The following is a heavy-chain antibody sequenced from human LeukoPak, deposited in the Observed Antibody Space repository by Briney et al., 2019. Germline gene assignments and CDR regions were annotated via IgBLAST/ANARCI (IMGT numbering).Heavy chain of an antibody. CDR1: GYTFTSYG. CDR3: ARGKSGIAARPFDY. D-gene: IGHD6-6*01. CDR2: INPNSGGT. Sequence: GASVKVSCKASGYTFTSYGISWVRQAPGQGLEWMGWINPNSGGTNYAQKFQGRVTMTRDTSISTAYMELSRLRSDDTAVYYCARGKSGIAARPFDYWGQGTLVTVSS. J-gene: IGHJ4*02. V-gene: IGHV1-2*02.